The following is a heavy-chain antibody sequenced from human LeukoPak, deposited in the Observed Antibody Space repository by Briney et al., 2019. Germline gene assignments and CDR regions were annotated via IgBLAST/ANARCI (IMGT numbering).Heavy chain of an antibody. CDR2: IKQDGSEK. V-gene: IGHV3-7*01. Sequence: PGGSLRLYCEAYGFTCSSNWMSWDRQAPGKGLEWVANIKQDGSEKYYVDSVKGRFTISRDNAKNSLYLQMNNLRAEDTAVYCCARENVYDFWSGYYYYYYYMDVWGKGTTVTVSS. CDR1: GFTCSSNW. CDR3: ARENVYDFWSGYYYYYYYMDV. J-gene: IGHJ6*03. D-gene: IGHD3-3*01.